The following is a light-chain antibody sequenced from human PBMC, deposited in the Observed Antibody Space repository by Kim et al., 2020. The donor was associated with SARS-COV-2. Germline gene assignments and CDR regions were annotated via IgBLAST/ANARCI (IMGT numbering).Light chain of an antibody. V-gene: IGLV3-21*04. Sequence: SYELTQPPSVSVAPGKTARITCGGNNIGSKSVHWYQQKPGQAPVLVIYYDNDRPSGIPERFSGSNSGNTATLTISKVEAGDEADYYCQVWDSSSDHPGVFGTGTKVTVL. J-gene: IGLJ1*01. CDR1: NIGSKS. CDR3: QVWDSSSDHPGV. CDR2: YDN.